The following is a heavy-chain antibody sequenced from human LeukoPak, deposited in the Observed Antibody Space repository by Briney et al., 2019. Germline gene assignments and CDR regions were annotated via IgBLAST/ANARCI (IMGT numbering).Heavy chain of an antibody. J-gene: IGHJ4*02. D-gene: IGHD1-1*01. CDR3: ARSLTTLTYEGY. CDR2: ISSSGSGDNT. CDR1: GVTLSSFA. V-gene: IGHV3-23*01. Sequence: GGSLRLSCAASGVTLSSFAMSWARQAPGKGLEWVSGISSSGSGDNTYYADSVKGRFTISRDSSKNTLFLHMNSLRAEDTAIYYCARSLTTLTYEGYWGQGTLVTVSS.